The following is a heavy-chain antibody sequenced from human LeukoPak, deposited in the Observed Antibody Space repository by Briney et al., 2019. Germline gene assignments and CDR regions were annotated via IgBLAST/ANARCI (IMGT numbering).Heavy chain of an antibody. Sequence: SEALSLTCTVSGGSMSGYYWSWIRQPPGKGLEWIGYIHYSGSTNSNPSLKSRVTISIDTSKNQFSLNLRSVTAADTAVYYCARCMGWSYELYPWGRGTLVTVSS. V-gene: IGHV4-59*01. CDR3: ARCMGWSYELYP. CDR2: IHYSGST. D-gene: IGHD6-19*01. CDR1: GGSMSGYY. J-gene: IGHJ5*02.